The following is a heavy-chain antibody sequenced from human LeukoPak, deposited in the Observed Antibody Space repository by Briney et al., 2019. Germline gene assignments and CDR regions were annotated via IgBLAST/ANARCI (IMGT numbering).Heavy chain of an antibody. CDR2: IYYSGST. D-gene: IGHD6-19*01. Sequence: SQTLSLTCTVSGGSISSGGYYWSWIRQHPGKGLEWIGYIYYSGSTYYNPSLKSRVTISVDTSKNQFSLKLSSVTAADTAVYYCARLGHEQWLVNEYTRFDPWGQGTLVTVSS. J-gene: IGHJ5*02. CDR1: GGSISSGGYY. V-gene: IGHV4-31*03. CDR3: ARLGHEQWLVNEYTRFDP.